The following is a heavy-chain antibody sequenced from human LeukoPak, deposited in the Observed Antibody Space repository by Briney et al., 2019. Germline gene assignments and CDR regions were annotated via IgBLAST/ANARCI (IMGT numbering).Heavy chain of an antibody. CDR2: IYYSGGT. CDR1: GGSISSSSYY. D-gene: IGHD1-20*01. V-gene: IGHV4-39*01. Sequence: SETLSLTCTVSGGSISSSSYYWGWIRQPPGKGLEWIGSIYYSGGTYYNPSLKSRVTISVDTSKNQFSLKLSSVTAADTAVYYCASHNWNYYYYYYMDVWGKGTTVTVSS. J-gene: IGHJ6*03. CDR3: ASHNWNYYYYYYMDV.